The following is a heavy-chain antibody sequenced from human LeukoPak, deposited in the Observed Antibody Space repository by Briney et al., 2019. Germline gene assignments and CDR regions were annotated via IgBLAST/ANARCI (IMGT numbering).Heavy chain of an antibody. CDR1: GGSISSYY. CDR2: IYYSGRT. Sequence: PSQTRSLTCSVSGGSISSYYWSGIRQPPGKGLEWIGDIYYSGRTNYNPSVKSRFTMPVDTSNTQSSLKLSSVTAADTAVYYCARAGSRANWFDPWGTGTLVTVSS. J-gene: IGHJ5*02. V-gene: IGHV4-59*12. CDR3: ARAGSRANWFDP. D-gene: IGHD6-13*01.